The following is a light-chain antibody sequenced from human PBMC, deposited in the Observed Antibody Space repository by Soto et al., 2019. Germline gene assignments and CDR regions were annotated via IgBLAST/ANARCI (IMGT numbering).Light chain of an antibody. J-gene: IGKJ1*01. CDR3: QQYNNWPRT. V-gene: IGKV1-9*01. CDR1: QGISSY. Sequence: IQLTQSPSSLSASVGDRVTITCRASQGISSYLAWYQQKSGKAPKPLIYAASTLQSGVPSRFSGSGSGTDFTLTISSLQPEDFAVYYCQQYNNWPRTFGQGTKVE. CDR2: AAS.